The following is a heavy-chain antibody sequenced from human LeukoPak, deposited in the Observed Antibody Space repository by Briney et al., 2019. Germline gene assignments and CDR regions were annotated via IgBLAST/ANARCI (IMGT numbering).Heavy chain of an antibody. CDR1: GFTFSSYW. J-gene: IGHJ6*03. CDR3: ARGGGYYYYYMDV. V-gene: IGHV3-7*01. Sequence: GGSLGLSCAASGFTFSSYWMSWVRQAPGKGLEWVANIKQDGSEKYYVDSVKGRFTISRDNAKNSLYLQMNSLRAEDTAVYYCARGGGYYYYYMDVWGKGTTVTVSS. D-gene: IGHD3-10*01. CDR2: IKQDGSEK.